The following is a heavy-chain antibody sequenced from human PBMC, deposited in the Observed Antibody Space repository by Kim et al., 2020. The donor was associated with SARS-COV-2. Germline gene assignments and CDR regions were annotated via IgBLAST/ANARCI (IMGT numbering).Heavy chain of an antibody. J-gene: IGHJ4*02. CDR3: ARDQGGRYVDY. D-gene: IGHD1-1*01. CDR1: GDSFSSVAYY. V-gene: IGHV4-30-4*01. Sequence: SETLSLTCAVSGDSFSSVAYYWSCIRRPPGRGLEWIGYISYSGSKYFNPSLQSRVTMSVDTSKNQFSLDLSSVTAADTAVYFCARDQGGRYVDYWGQGAL. CDR2: ISYSGSK.